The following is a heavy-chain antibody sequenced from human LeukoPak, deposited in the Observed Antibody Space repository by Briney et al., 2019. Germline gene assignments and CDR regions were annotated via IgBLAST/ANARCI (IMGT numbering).Heavy chain of an antibody. D-gene: IGHD3-22*01. CDR1: GGSISSGSYY. CDR2: INHSGST. Sequence: SETLSLTCTVSGGSISSGSYYWGWIRQPPGKGLEWIGEINHSGSTNYNPSLKSRVTISVDTSKNQFSLKLSSVTAADTAVYYCARLPRYFYDSAAFDTWGQGTMVTVSS. CDR3: ARLPRYFYDSAAFDT. J-gene: IGHJ3*02. V-gene: IGHV4-39*07.